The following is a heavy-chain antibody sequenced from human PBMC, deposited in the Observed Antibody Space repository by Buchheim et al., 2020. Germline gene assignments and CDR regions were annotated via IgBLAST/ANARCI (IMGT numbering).Heavy chain of an antibody. Sequence: QLQLQESGPGLVKPSETLSLTCTVSGGSISSSSYYWGWIRQPPGKGLEWIGSIYYSGSTYYNPSLKSRVTISVDTSKNQFSLKLSSVTAADTAVYYCARHAEGGDSSGWDLKENWFDPWGQGTL. CDR1: GGSISSSSYY. CDR3: ARHAEGGDSSGWDLKENWFDP. V-gene: IGHV4-39*01. D-gene: IGHD6-19*01. J-gene: IGHJ5*02. CDR2: IYYSGST.